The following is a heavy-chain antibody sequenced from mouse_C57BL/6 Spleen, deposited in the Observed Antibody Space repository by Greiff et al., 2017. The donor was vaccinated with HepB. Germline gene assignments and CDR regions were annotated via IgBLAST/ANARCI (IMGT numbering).Heavy chain of an antibody. D-gene: IGHD2-4*01. CDR3: ARHDDYDAAWFAY. CDR1: GFTFSSYT. V-gene: IGHV5-9*01. J-gene: IGHJ3*01. Sequence: EVQLVESGGGLVKPGGSLKLSCAASGFTFSSYTMSWVRQTPEKRLEWVATISGGGGNTYYPDSVKGRFTISRDNAKNTLYLQMSSLRSEDTALYYCARHDDYDAAWFAYWGQGTLVTVSA. CDR2: ISGGGGNT.